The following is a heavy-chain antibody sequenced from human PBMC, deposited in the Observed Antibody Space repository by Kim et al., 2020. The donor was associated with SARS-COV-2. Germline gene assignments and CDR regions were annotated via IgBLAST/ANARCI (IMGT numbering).Heavy chain of an antibody. D-gene: IGHD2-21*02. CDR2: IAYDGSHA. CDR3: AKPPDDFLYSMDV. J-gene: IGHJ6*02. CDR1: GFTFRTFA. V-gene: IGHV3-30*18. Sequence: GGSLRLSCTASGFTFRTFAMHWVRQAPGKGLEWLTTIAYDGSHASYGDSVQGRFTVYRDNSKNTVYLQLNSLTVEDTAVYYCAKPPDDFLYSMDVWGQGT.